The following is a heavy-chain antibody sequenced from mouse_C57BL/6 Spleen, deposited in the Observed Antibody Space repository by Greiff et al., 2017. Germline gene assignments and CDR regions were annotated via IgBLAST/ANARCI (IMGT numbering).Heavy chain of an antibody. D-gene: IGHD1-1*01. CDR3: TRDDYGSSYGGMDY. CDR1: GFTFSSYA. CDR2: ISSGGDYI. V-gene: IGHV5-9-1*02. J-gene: IGHJ4*01. Sequence: EVKLVESGEGLVKPGGSLKLSCAASGFTFSSYAMSWVRQTPEKRLEWVAYISSGGDYIDYADTVKGRFTISRDNARNTLYLQMSSLKSEDTAMYYCTRDDYGSSYGGMDYWVQGTSVTVSS.